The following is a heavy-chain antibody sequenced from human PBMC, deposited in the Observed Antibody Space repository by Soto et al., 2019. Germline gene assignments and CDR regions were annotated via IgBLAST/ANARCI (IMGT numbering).Heavy chain of an antibody. CDR2: IYYSGST. D-gene: IGHD6-13*01. J-gene: IGHJ3*02. CDR3: ARVEAAGAFDI. Sequence: PSETLSLTCTVSGGSISSYYWRWNRQPPGKGLEWIGYIYYSGSTNYNPSLKSRVTLSVDTSKNQFSLKLSSVTAADTAVYYCARVEAAGAFDIWGQGTMVTVSS. V-gene: IGHV4-59*01. CDR1: GGSISSYY.